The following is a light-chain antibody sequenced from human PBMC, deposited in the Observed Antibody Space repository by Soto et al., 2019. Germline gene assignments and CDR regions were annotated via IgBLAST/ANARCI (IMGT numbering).Light chain of an antibody. Sequence: EILLTQSPATLSVSPGERATLSCRASQSVSSIYLAWYQQKPGQAPKFLIYRVSSRATGIPERFSGSGSGTDFTLTISRLEPEDFAVYYCQQRSNWLITFGQGTRLEIK. CDR1: QSVSSIY. CDR2: RVS. J-gene: IGKJ5*01. V-gene: IGKV3D-20*02. CDR3: QQRSNWLIT.